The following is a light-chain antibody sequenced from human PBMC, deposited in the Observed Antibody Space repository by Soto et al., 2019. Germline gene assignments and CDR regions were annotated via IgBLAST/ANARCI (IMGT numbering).Light chain of an antibody. Sequence: DVQMTQSPSSLSASVGDRVTITCRASQDINSWLAWYQQKPGQAPKSLIYAASSLQTGVPSRFSGSESGTDFTLTISSLQPEDSATYYCQQYIVYPLTLGGGTKVEIK. V-gene: IGKV1D-16*01. CDR2: AAS. CDR3: QQYIVYPLT. CDR1: QDINSW. J-gene: IGKJ4*01.